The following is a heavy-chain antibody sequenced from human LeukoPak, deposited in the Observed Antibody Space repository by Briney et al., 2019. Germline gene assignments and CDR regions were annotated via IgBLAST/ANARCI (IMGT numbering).Heavy chain of an antibody. V-gene: IGHV1-18*01. CDR3: ARVYSSGWYDPAEYFQH. J-gene: IGHJ1*01. D-gene: IGHD6-19*01. CDR1: GYTFTSYG. Sequence: ASVKVSCKASGYTFTSYGISWVRQAPGQGLEWMGWISAYNGNTNYAQKLQGRVTMTTDTSTSTAYMELRSLRSDDTAVYYCARVYSSGWYDPAEYFQHWGQGTLVTVSS. CDR2: ISAYNGNT.